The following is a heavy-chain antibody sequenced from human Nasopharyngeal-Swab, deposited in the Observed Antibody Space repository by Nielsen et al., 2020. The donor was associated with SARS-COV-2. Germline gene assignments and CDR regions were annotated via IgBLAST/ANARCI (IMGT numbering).Heavy chain of an antibody. CDR3: ARDGGYSSSWYLGY. Sequence: ASVKVSCKASGYTFTSYAISWVRQAPGQGLEWMGWINPNSGGTNYAQKFQGWVTMTRDTSISTAYMELSRLRSDDTAVYYCARDGGYSSSWYLGYWGQGTLVTVSS. CDR2: INPNSGGT. CDR1: GYTFTSYA. V-gene: IGHV1-2*04. D-gene: IGHD6-13*01. J-gene: IGHJ4*02.